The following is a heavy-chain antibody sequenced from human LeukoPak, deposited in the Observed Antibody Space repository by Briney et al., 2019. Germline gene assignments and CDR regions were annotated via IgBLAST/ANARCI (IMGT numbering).Heavy chain of an antibody. J-gene: IGHJ4*02. V-gene: IGHV3-53*05. CDR3: ARVGGFYYFDH. Sequence: GGSLRLSCAASGITVSTNCMAWVRQAPGKGLEWVSVIHSGGTTSYVDSVKGRFTISRDNSKNTLYLQMNSLRAEDTAVYFCARVGGFYYFDHWGQGTLVTVSS. D-gene: IGHD2/OR15-2a*01. CDR2: IHSGGTT. CDR1: GITVSTNC.